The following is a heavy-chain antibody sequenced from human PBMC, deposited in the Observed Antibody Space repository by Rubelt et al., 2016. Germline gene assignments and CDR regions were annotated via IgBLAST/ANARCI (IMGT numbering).Heavy chain of an antibody. Sequence: VRQAPGKGLEWAAVIWSDGSNKYYVDSVKGRFTISRDNSKNRLFLQMNSLRAEDTAVYYCARDNLGYGESKWFDPWGQGALVTVSS. V-gene: IGHV3-33*01. CDR3: ARDNLGYGESKWFDP. CDR2: IWSDGSNK. J-gene: IGHJ5*02. D-gene: IGHD4/OR15-4a*01.